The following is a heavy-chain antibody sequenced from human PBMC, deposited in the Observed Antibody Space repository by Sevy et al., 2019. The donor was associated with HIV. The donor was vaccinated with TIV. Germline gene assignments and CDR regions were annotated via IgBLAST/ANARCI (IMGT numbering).Heavy chain of an antibody. CDR1: GFTFSSYW. V-gene: IGHV3-7*03. Sequence: GGSLRLSCAASGFTFSSYWMSWVRQAPEKGLEWVANIKKDGSEKYYVDSVKGRFTISRDNAKNSLYLQMNSLRVEDTAMYYCARDCSSTNCLWGLDVWGQGTTVTVSS. CDR3: ARDCSSTNCLWGLDV. CDR2: IKKDGSEK. D-gene: IGHD2-2*01. J-gene: IGHJ6*02.